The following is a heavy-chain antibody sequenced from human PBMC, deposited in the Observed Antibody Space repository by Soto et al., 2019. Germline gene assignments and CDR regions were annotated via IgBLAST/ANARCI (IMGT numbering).Heavy chain of an antibody. J-gene: IGHJ4*02. V-gene: IGHV4-59*06. Sequence: SETLSLTCTVSGGSISSYYWSWIRQHPGKGLEWIGYIYYSGSTYYNPSLKSRVTISVDTSKNQFSLKLSSVTAADTAVYYCARGDDSSGYYLTFDDWGQGTLVTVSS. CDR1: GGSISSYY. D-gene: IGHD3-22*01. CDR2: IYYSGST. CDR3: ARGDDSSGYYLTFDD.